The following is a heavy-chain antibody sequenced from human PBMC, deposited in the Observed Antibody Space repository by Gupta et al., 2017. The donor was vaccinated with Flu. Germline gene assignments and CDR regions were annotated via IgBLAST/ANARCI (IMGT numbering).Heavy chain of an antibody. Sequence: QVQLVQSGAEVKKSGSSVKVSCKASGGTFSTYPFSWVRQAPGQGLEWMGGILPILGAANYAQEFQGRVTITADESTSTAYMELSSLRSDDTAVYYCVRLTPCGGDCYYFQHWGQGTLVTVSS. CDR2: ILPILGAA. V-gene: IGHV1-69*01. CDR3: VRLTPCGGDCYYFQH. J-gene: IGHJ1*01. CDR1: GGTFSTYP. D-gene: IGHD2-21*02.